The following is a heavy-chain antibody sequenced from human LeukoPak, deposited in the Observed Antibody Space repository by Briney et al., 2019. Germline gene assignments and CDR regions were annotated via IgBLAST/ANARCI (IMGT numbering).Heavy chain of an antibody. Sequence: GGSLRLSCAASGFIFSNAWMSWVRQAPGKGLEWVCRIKSKTDGGTTDYAALVNGRFTISRDDSKNTLYLQMNSLKTEDTAVYYCTKATTVTNYYYYGMDVWGQGTTVTVSS. CDR2: IKSKTDGGTT. V-gene: IGHV3-15*01. CDR1: GFIFSNAW. CDR3: TKATTVTNYYYYGMDV. J-gene: IGHJ6*02. D-gene: IGHD4-17*01.